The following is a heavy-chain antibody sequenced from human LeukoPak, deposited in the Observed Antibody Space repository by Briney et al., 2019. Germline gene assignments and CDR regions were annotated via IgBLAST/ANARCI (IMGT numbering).Heavy chain of an antibody. CDR2: IKSKTDGGTT. Sequence: GGSLRLSCAASGFTFSNAWMSWVRQAPGKGLEWVGRIKSKTDGGTTYYAAPVKGRFTIARDDSKNTLYLQMNNLKPDDTGVYYCTIDYDYAWGSYRLGFWGQGSLVTVSS. J-gene: IGHJ4*02. CDR3: TIDYDYAWGSYRLGF. D-gene: IGHD3-16*02. V-gene: IGHV3-15*01. CDR1: GFTFSNAW.